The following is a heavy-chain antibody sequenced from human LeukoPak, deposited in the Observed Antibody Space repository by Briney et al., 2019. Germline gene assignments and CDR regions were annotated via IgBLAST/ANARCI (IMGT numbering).Heavy chain of an antibody. CDR3: ASIAAASFDY. J-gene: IGHJ4*02. Sequence: SETLSLTCTVSGGSISSSSYYWGWIRQPPGKGLEWIGSIYYSGSTYYNPSLKSRVTISVDTSKNQFSLKLSSVTAADTAMYYCASIAAASFDYWGQGTLVTVSS. CDR1: GGSISSSSYY. V-gene: IGHV4-39*01. D-gene: IGHD6-13*01. CDR2: IYYSGST.